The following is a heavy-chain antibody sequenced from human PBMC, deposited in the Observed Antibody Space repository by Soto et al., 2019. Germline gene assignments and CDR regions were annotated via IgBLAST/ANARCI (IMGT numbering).Heavy chain of an antibody. Sequence: QVQLQESGPGLLKPSDTLSLTCAVSGDSISSSNWWGWIRQPPGKGLEWIGYIYYSGSSYYNPSLKSRVSMSVDTSKNQFSLKLSSVTAVDTAVYYCARMYCTGGTCYTFDYWGQGTLVTVSS. CDR2: IYYSGSS. CDR3: ARMYCTGGTCYTFDY. J-gene: IGHJ4*02. CDR1: GDSISSSNW. V-gene: IGHV4-28*07. D-gene: IGHD2-15*01.